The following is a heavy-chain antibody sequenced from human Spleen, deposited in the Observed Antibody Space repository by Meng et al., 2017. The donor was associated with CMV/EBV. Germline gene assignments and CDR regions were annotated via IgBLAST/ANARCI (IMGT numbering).Heavy chain of an antibody. CDR3: ARDPARGYDMWSGWFDP. CDR2: ISGTDPTT. D-gene: IGHD3-3*01. V-gene: IGHV3-48*03. J-gene: IGHJ5*02. CDR1: GFSFSSSE. Sequence: GGSLRLSCAASGFSFSSSEMNWVRQAPGKGLEWVSYISGTDPTTYYADSVKGRFTISRDNAKNLLYLQMNSLRAEDTAVYYCARDPARGYDMWSGWFDPWGRGTLVTVSS.